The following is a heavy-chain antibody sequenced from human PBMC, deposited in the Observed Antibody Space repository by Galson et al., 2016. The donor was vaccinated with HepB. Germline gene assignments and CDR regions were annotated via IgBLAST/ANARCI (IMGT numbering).Heavy chain of an antibody. Sequence: PALVKPTQTLTLTCSFSGFSLADRGVCLGWIRQPPGRALEWLTNIYWDGEKRYSLSLKTRLSITEDTSRSQVVLTIANVDPLDTATYYCAHKQGAVAPHFNYWGPGTHVAVSS. CDR3: AHKQGAVAPHFNY. V-gene: IGHV2-5*02. CDR1: GFSLADRGVC. D-gene: IGHD6-19*01. CDR2: IYWDGEK. J-gene: IGHJ4*02.